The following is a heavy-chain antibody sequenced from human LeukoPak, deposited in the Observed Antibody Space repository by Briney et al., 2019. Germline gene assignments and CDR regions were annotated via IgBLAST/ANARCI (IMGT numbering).Heavy chain of an antibody. CDR2: IWYDGSNK. Sequence: GGSLRLSCAASGFTFSSYGMHWVRQAPGKGLEWVALIWYDGSNKYYADSVKGRLTISRDNSKNTPYLQMNSLRAEDTAVYYCAREGPRGNSQFDYWGQGTLVTVSS. V-gene: IGHV3-33*01. D-gene: IGHD2/OR15-2a*01. CDR3: AREGPRGNSQFDY. J-gene: IGHJ4*02. CDR1: GFTFSSYG.